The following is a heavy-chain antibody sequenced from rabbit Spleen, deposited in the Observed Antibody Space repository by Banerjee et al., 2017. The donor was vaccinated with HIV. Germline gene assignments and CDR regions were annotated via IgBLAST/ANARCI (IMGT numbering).Heavy chain of an antibody. Sequence: QQQLEESGGGLVKPGGTLTLTCTASGFSFSSDYYMCWVRQAPGKGLECIACIYGGAIGSTYYATWAKGRFTISKTSSTKVTLQMTSLTAADTATYFCARHGVSGGWGADLWGPGTLVTVS. J-gene: IGHJ4*01. CDR1: GFSFSSDYY. D-gene: IGHD4-1*01. CDR3: ARHGVSGGWGADL. CDR2: IYGGAIGST. V-gene: IGHV1S45*01.